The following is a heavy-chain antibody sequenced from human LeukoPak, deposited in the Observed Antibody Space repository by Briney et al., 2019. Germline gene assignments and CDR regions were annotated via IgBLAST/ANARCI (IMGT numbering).Heavy chain of an antibody. CDR3: ARDGRGYYYDSSGYYFDY. Sequence: SSYIYYADSVKGRFTISRDNAKNSLYLQMNSLRAEDTAVYYCARDGRGYYYDSSGYYFDYWGQGTLVTVSS. D-gene: IGHD3-22*01. V-gene: IGHV3-21*01. CDR2: SSYI. J-gene: IGHJ4*02.